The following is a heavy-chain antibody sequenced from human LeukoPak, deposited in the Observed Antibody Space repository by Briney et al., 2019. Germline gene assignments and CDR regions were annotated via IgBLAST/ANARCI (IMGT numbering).Heavy chain of an antibody. Sequence: GGSLRLSCAASGFTFSSYAMSWVRQAPGKGLEWVSAISGSGGSTYHADSVKGRFTISRDNSKNTLYLQMNSLRAEDTAVYYCAKEVSGWYYYYGMDVWGQGTTVTVSS. CDR1: GFTFSSYA. CDR2: ISGSGGST. CDR3: AKEVSGWYYYYGMDV. D-gene: IGHD6-19*01. V-gene: IGHV3-23*01. J-gene: IGHJ6*02.